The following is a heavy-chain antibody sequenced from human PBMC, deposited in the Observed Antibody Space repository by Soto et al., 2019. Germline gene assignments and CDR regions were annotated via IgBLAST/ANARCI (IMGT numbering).Heavy chain of an antibody. D-gene: IGHD3-3*01. J-gene: IGHJ4*02. CDR1: GFTVSSYY. Sequence: EVQLVETGGGLIQPGESLRLSCAASGFTVSSYYMNWVRLVPEKGLEWVSVIYSSGPTFYADSVRSRFTITRDISKNTLNLQMNRLRVEGTAVSYWARIFGVSYDCWGQGTRV. CDR3: ARIFGVSYDC. V-gene: IGHV3-53*02. CDR2: IYSSGPT.